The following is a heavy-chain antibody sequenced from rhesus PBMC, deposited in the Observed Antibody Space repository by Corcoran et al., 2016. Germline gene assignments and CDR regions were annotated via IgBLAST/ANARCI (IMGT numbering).Heavy chain of an antibody. V-gene: IGHV4-99*01. J-gene: IGHJ4*01. D-gene: IGHD6-25*01. CDR1: GYSISSGYY. CDR2: IRGRSGTT. CDR3: ARHRGGSDLDC. Sequence: QVQLQESGPGLVKPSETLSLTCAVSGYSISSGYYWGWIRQPPGKGLEYIGYIRGRSGTTYYNPSLKSRVTVSKDTSKTRFSLALSSVTAADTAVYCCARHRGGSDLDCWGQGVLVTVSS.